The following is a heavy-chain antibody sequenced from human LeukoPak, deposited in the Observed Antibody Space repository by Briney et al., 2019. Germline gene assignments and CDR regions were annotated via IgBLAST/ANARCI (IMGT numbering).Heavy chain of an antibody. Sequence: SQTLSLTCTVSGGSISSGGYYWSWIRQHPGKGLGWIGYIYYSGSTYYNPSLKSRVTISVDTSKNQFSLKLSSVTAADTAMYYCAKTRDEDPYYFDYWGQGTLVTVSS. CDR1: GGSISSGGYY. V-gene: IGHV4-31*03. D-gene: IGHD5-24*01. CDR3: AKTRDEDPYYFDY. J-gene: IGHJ4*02. CDR2: IYYSGST.